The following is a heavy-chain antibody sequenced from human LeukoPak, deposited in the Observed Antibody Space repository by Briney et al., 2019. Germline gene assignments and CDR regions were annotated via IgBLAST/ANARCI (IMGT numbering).Heavy chain of an antibody. CDR3: ARNRFMVRGVGVYYFDY. Sequence: GGSLRLSCAASGFTVSSNYMSWVRQAPGKGLEWVSVIYSGGSTYYADSVKGRFTISRDNSKNTLYLQMNSLRAEDTAVYYCARNRFMVRGVGVYYFDYWGQGTLVTVSS. V-gene: IGHV3-53*01. CDR1: GFTVSSNY. J-gene: IGHJ4*02. D-gene: IGHD3-10*01. CDR2: IYSGGST.